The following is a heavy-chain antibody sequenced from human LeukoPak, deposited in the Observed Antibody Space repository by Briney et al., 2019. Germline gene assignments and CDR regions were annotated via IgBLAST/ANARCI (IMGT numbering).Heavy chain of an antibody. J-gene: IGHJ4*02. Sequence: SETLSLTCIVSSGSISSNNHYWGWIRQPQGKRLEWIGSIDYSGSTDYNPSLKSRVTLSVDMSKKQFSLKLNSVTAADTAVYYCAREERGYSYGILDYWGQGTLVTVSS. V-gene: IGHV4-39*07. D-gene: IGHD5-18*01. CDR1: SGSISSNNHY. CDR3: AREERGYSYGILDY. CDR2: IDYSGST.